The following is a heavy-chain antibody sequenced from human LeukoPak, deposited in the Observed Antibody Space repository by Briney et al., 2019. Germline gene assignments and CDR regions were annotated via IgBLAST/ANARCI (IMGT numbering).Heavy chain of an antibody. CDR1: GFTFSGYA. J-gene: IGHJ4*02. CDR3: ARKVSRFDYFDY. V-gene: IGHV3-53*01. CDR2: IYSGGST. Sequence: GGSLRLSCAASGFTFSGYAMSWVRQAPGKGLEWVSVIYSGGSTYYADSVKGRFTISRDNSKNTLYLQMNSLRAEDTAVYYCARKVSRFDYFDYWGQGTLVTVSS.